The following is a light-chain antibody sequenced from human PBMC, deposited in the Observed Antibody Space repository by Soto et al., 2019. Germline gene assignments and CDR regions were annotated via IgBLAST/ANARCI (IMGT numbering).Light chain of an antibody. J-gene: IGLJ1*01. V-gene: IGLV2-23*02. CDR2: EVS. CDR1: NSDVGSYNL. Sequence: QSALTQPASVSGSPGQSITISCTGTNSDVGSYNLVSWYQQHPGKAPKVIIYEVSERPSGVSDRFSGSKSDNTASLMISGLQAEDEADYYCCSYAGSSTQSYVFGSGTKLTVL. CDR3: CSYAGSSTQSYV.